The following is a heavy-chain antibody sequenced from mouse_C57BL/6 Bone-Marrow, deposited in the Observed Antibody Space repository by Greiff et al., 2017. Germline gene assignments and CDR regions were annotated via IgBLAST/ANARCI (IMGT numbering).Heavy chain of an antibody. J-gene: IGHJ4*01. CDR3: FYDYDAMDY. Sequence: PVQQSGAELVRPGASVTLSCKASGYTFTDYEMHWVKQTPVHGLEWIGAIDPETGGTAYNQKFKGKAILTADKSSSTAYMELRSLTSEDSAVYYFFYDYDAMDYWGQGTSVTVSS. V-gene: IGHV1-15*01. D-gene: IGHD1-1*01. CDR2: IDPETGGT. CDR1: GYTFTDYE.